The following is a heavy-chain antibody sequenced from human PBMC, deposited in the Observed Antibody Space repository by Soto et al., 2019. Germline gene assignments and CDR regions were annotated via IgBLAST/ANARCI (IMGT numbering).Heavy chain of an antibody. Sequence: GASVKVSCKASGYTFTSYAMHWVRQSPGQRLEWMGWINAGSGYTTYAPNLQERVIMTTDSSTTTVYMELRSLTSDDTAVYYCAREMWTRSGPQNFFDYWGQGALVTVSS. V-gene: IGHV1-3*01. CDR2: INAGSGYT. J-gene: IGHJ4*02. CDR3: AREMWTRSGPQNFFDY. CDR1: GYTFTSYA. D-gene: IGHD6-25*01.